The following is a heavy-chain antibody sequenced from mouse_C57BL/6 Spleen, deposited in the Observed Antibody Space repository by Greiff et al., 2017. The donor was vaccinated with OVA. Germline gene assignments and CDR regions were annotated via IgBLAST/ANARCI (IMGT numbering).Heavy chain of an antibody. CDR2: IDPCDSYT. D-gene: IGHD1-1*01. J-gene: IGHJ3*01. Sequence: QVQLKQPGAELVKPGASVKLSCKASGFTFTSYWMQWVKQRPGQGLEWIGEIDPCDSYTNYNQKVKGRATLTVDTSSSTAYMQLSSLTSEYSAVYICASRGKDYSSSSPYWGQGTLVTVSA. CDR1: GFTFTSYW. V-gene: IGHV1-50*01. CDR3: ASRGKDYSSSSPY.